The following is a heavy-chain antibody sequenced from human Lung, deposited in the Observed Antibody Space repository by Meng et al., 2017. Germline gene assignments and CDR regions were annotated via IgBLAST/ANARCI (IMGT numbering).Heavy chain of an antibody. V-gene: IGHV4-61*08. J-gene: IGHJ4*02. D-gene: IGHD4-23*01. CDR1: GDSVSIGGYF. CDR2: VYFSGST. CDR3: ARGGTVVNLGY. Sequence: LQDSGTGQGWPACTLSRTCTVSGDSVSIGGYFWSCIRRLPGKGLEWIGIVYFSGSTNYSPSLMSRVPISLDTSKNPFYLKLTSVTAADTAVYYCARGGTVVNLGYWGLGTLVTGSS.